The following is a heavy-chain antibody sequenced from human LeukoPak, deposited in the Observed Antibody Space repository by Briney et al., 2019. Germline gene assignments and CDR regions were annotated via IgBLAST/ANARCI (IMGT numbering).Heavy chain of an antibody. J-gene: IGHJ5*02. Sequence: PETLSLTCTVSGGSISSSNYYWGWIRQPPGKGLEWIGSIYYSGSTYYNPSLKSRVTISVDTSKNQFSLKLSSVTAADTAVYYCARGGLRYSLSSWFDPWGQGTLVTVSS. CDR1: GGSISSSNYY. CDR2: IYYSGST. D-gene: IGHD4-17*01. CDR3: ARGGLRYSLSSWFDP. V-gene: IGHV4-39*01.